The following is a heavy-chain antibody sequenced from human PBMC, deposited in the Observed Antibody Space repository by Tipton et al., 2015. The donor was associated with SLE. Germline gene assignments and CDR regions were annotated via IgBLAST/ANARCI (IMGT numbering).Heavy chain of an antibody. V-gene: IGHV4-39*07. Sequence: TLSLTCTVSDGSIRSSAYYWAWIRQPPGKGLQWIATILYSGSTYYNPSLKSRVTISEDPSKNQFSLKLTSLTAADTAVYFCARIREEGYDASGFYQQMYSFDYWSQGTPVTVSS. CDR1: DGSIRSSAYY. D-gene: IGHD3-22*01. CDR3: ARIREEGYDASGFYQQMYSFDY. J-gene: IGHJ4*02. CDR2: ILYSGST.